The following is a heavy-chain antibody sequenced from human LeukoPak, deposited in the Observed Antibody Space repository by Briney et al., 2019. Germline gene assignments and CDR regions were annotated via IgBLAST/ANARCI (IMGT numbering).Heavy chain of an antibody. D-gene: IGHD6-19*01. CDR2: IRYDGSNK. Sequence: PGGSLRLSCAASGFTFSSYGMHWVRQAPGKGLEWVAFIRYDGSNKYYADTVKGRFTISRDNSKNTLYLQMNSLRAEDTAVYYCAKDMLGGYSSGWYDYWGQGTLVTVSS. CDR3: AKDMLGGYSSGWYDY. V-gene: IGHV3-30*02. CDR1: GFTFSSYG. J-gene: IGHJ4*02.